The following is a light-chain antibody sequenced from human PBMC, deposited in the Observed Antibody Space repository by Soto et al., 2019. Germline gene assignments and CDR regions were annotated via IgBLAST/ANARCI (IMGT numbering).Light chain of an antibody. Sequence: SALTQPASVSGSPGLSITISCTGASSDVGGYNYVSWYQQHPGKAPKLMIYDVSNRPSGISNRFSGSKSGNTASLTISGLQAEDEADYYCSSFAGSSTLYVFGTGTKLTVL. CDR3: SSFAGSSTLYV. CDR2: DVS. V-gene: IGLV2-14*01. J-gene: IGLJ1*01. CDR1: SSDVGGYNY.